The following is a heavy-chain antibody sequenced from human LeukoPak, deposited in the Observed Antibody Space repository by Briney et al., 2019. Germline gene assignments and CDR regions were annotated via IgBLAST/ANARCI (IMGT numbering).Heavy chain of an antibody. J-gene: IGHJ1*01. CDR3: AREAAAGTGYFQH. CDR2: IYYSGST. Sequence: KPSETLSLTCTVSGGSISSYYWSWIRQPPGKGLEWIGYIYYSGSTNYNPSLKSRVSISVDTSKNQFSLKLSSATAADTAVYYCAREAAAGTGYFQHWGQGTLVTVSS. D-gene: IGHD6-13*01. V-gene: IGHV4-59*01. CDR1: GGSISSYY.